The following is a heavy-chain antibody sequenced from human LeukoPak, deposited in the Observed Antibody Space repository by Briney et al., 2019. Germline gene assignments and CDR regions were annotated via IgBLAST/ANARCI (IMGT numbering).Heavy chain of an antibody. V-gene: IGHV3-21*01. CDR3: AKGRGVATIDD. D-gene: IGHD5-12*01. Sequence: PGGSLRLSCLASGFSFNSYTMNWVRQAPGKGLEWVSSASSSSTYIYYAGSVRGRFTISRDNAKNSVYLQMNSLRAEDTAVYYCAKGRGVATIDDWGQGTLVTVSS. J-gene: IGHJ4*02. CDR1: GFSFNSYT. CDR2: ASSSSTYI.